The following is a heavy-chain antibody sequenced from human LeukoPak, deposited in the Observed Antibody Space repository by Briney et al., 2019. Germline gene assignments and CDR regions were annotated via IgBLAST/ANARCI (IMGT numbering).Heavy chain of an antibody. CDR1: GFTFSSYA. Sequence: GGSLRLSCAASGFTFSSYAMSWVRQAPGKGLEWVSDISSSGDSTYYADSVKGRFTISRDNSKSTLYLQMNSLRAEDTAVYYCAKGIAARPNYFDHWGQGTLVTVSS. V-gene: IGHV3-23*01. J-gene: IGHJ4*02. D-gene: IGHD6-6*01. CDR2: ISSSGDST. CDR3: AKGIAARPNYFDH.